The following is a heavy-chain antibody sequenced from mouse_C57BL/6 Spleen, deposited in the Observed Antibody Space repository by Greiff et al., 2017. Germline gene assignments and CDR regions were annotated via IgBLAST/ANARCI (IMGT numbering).Heavy chain of an antibody. CDR2: IYPGDGDT. CDR3: ARDRWLVRGGDFDY. D-gene: IGHD2-3*01. Sequence: QVQLKESGPELVKPGASVKISCKASGYAFSSSWMNWVKQRPGKGLEWIGRIYPGDGDTNYNGKFKGKATLTADKSSSTAYMQLSSLTSEDSAVFFCARDRWLVRGGDFDYWGQGTTLTVSS. J-gene: IGHJ2*01. CDR1: GYAFSSSW. V-gene: IGHV1-82*01.